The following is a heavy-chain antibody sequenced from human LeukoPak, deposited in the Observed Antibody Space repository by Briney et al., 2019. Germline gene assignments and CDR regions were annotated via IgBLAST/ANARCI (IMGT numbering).Heavy chain of an antibody. CDR2: TYYSGST. D-gene: IGHD6-19*01. CDR3: ARRSSGCCDY. Sequence: SETLPLTCTVSGVPISSSSYYWGWIRQPPGKGLEWIGSTYYSGSTYYNPSLKSRVTTSVDTSKNQFSLKLSSVTAADTAVYYCARRSSGCCDYWGQGTLVTVSS. V-gene: IGHV4-39*01. CDR1: GVPISSSSYY. J-gene: IGHJ4*02.